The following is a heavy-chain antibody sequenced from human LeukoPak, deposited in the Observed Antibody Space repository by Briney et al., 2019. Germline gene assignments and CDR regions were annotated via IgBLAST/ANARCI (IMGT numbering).Heavy chain of an antibody. Sequence: SETLSLTCSVSGGSINSYYWSWIRQPPGKGLEWIGYIHYSGTTNYNPSLKSRVTISVDTSKNQFSLKLSSVTAPDAAVYYCARRSRSGWNYDYWGQGTLVTVSP. V-gene: IGHV4-59*08. D-gene: IGHD6-19*01. CDR1: GGSINSYY. CDR3: ARRSRSGWNYDY. J-gene: IGHJ4*02. CDR2: IHYSGTT.